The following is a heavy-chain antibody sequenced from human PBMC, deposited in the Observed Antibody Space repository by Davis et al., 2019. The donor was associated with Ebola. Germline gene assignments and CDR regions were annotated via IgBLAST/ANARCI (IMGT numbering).Heavy chain of an antibody. Sequence: ASVKVSCKASGYTFTGYYMHWVRQAPGQGLEWMGRINPNSGGTNYAQKFQGRVTMTRDTSISTAYMELSRLRSDDTAVYYCARDKGIAARPQPPYNWFDPWGQGTLVTVSS. CDR3: ARDKGIAARPQPPYNWFDP. CDR2: INPNSGGT. D-gene: IGHD6-6*01. J-gene: IGHJ5*02. CDR1: GYTFTGYY. V-gene: IGHV1-2*06.